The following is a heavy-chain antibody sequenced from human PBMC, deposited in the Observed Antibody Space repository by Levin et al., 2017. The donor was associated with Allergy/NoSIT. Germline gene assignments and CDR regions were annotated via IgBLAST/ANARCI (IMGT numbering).Heavy chain of an antibody. Sequence: PSETLSLTCVASGFTFSSFWMHWVRQAPGKGLVWLSHIKGDGSTTTYADSVKGRFTISRDNAKNTLYLQMNSLSAEDTAVYYCVRDLYGRGDHWGQGTLVTVSS. J-gene: IGHJ4*02. CDR2: IKGDGSTT. CDR3: VRDLYGRGDH. V-gene: IGHV3-74*03. D-gene: IGHD2-2*02. CDR1: GFTFSSFW.